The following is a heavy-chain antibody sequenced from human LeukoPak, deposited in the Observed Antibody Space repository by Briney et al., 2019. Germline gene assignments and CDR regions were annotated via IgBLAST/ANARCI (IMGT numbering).Heavy chain of an antibody. V-gene: IGHV4-59*01. Sequence: NPSQTRSLTSTVAAGSISSYYCSCIRQPPGKGLEWIGYTHYSGSTNYNPSLKSRVTISVDTSKNRFSLKLSSVTAADTAVYYCARVSSGYYSVYDYWGQGTLVTVSS. CDR3: ARVSSGYYSVYDY. CDR2: THYSGST. CDR1: AGSISSYY. D-gene: IGHD3-22*01. J-gene: IGHJ4*02.